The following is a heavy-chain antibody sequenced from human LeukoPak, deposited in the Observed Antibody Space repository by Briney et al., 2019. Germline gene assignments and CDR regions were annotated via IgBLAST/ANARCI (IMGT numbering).Heavy chain of an antibody. D-gene: IGHD4-17*01. Sequence: PGGSLRLSCAASGFTFSSYAMSWVRQAPGKGREWVSAISGSGGSTYYADSVKGRFTISRDNSKNTLYLQMNSLRAEDTAVYYCAKYPDMWDGDYVNLDYWGQGTLVTVSS. V-gene: IGHV3-23*01. J-gene: IGHJ4*02. CDR2: ISGSGGST. CDR3: AKYPDMWDGDYVNLDY. CDR1: GFTFSSYA.